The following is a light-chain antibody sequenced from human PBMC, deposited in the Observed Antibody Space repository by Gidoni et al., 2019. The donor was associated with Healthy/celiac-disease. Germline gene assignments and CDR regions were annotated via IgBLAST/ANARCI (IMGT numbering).Light chain of an antibody. CDR2: DSS. Sequence: EIVLTQSPATLSLSPGERATLSCRASQSVSSYLAWYQQKPGQAPSLLIYDSSNRATGIPARFSGSGSGTDFTLTISSLEPEDFAVYYCQQRSNWITFGGGTKVEIK. CDR3: QQRSNWIT. CDR1: QSVSSY. V-gene: IGKV3-11*01. J-gene: IGKJ4*01.